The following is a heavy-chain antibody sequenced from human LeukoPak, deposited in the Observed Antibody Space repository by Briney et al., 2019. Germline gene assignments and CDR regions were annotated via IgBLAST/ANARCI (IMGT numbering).Heavy chain of an antibody. D-gene: IGHD5-18*01. V-gene: IGHV3-74*01. Sequence: GGSLRLSCAASGFTFSSYWMHWVRQAPGKGLVWVSRINNDGSSTSYADSVKGRFTISRDNSKNTLYLQMNSLRAEDTAVYYCAKDEGYSYGGHFDYWGQGTLVTVSS. J-gene: IGHJ4*02. CDR3: AKDEGYSYGGHFDY. CDR1: GFTFSSYW. CDR2: INNDGSST.